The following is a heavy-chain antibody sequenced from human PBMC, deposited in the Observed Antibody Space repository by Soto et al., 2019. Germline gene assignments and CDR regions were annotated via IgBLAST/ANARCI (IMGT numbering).Heavy chain of an antibody. V-gene: IGHV4-59*01. D-gene: IGHD2-2*02. CDR3: ARAIENLLGLPESDFDY. CDR2: TYYSGST. CDR1: GGSISSYY. J-gene: IGHJ4*02. Sequence: SETLSLTCTVSGGSISSYYWSWIRQPPGKGLEWIGYTYYSGSTNFNPSLKSRITISVDTSKTQFSLKMSSMTAADTAVYYCARAIENLLGLPESDFDYWGQGTLVTVSS.